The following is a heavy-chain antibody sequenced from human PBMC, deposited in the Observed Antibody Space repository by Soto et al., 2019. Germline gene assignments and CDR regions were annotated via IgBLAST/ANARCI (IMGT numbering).Heavy chain of an antibody. Sequence: ASVKVSCKASGYTFTGYYMHWVRQAPGQGLEWMGWINPNSGGTNYAQKFQGWVTMTRDTSISTAYMELSRLRSDDTAVYYCASGYCSGGSCHEGAYMDVWGKGTTVTVSS. V-gene: IGHV1-2*04. CDR1: GYTFTGYY. CDR3: ASGYCSGGSCHEGAYMDV. D-gene: IGHD2-15*01. CDR2: INPNSGGT. J-gene: IGHJ6*03.